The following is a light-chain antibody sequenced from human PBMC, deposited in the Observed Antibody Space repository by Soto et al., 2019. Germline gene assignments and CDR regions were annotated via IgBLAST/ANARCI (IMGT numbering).Light chain of an antibody. V-gene: IGLV2-14*01. J-gene: IGLJ1*01. Sequence: QSALTQPASVSGSPGQSITISCTGTSSDVGGYNYVSWYQQHPGKAPKLMIYEVSNRPSGVSNRFSGSKSGNTASLTISGLHAEDEAYYYCSSYTSSSTGVFGTGTKLTVL. CDR2: EVS. CDR1: SSDVGGYNY. CDR3: SSYTSSSTGV.